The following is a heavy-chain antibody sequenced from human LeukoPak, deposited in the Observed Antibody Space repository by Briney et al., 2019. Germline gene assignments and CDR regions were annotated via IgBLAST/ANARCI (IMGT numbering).Heavy chain of an antibody. Sequence: SETLSLTCAVSGGSISGYFWSWSREPPGKGLEWVGYIYYTGSTIYNPSLRSRVTMSVEVSKTQFSLALTSVTAADTAVYYCARHDPVGHFLRGMDVWGQGTTVTVSS. V-gene: IGHV4-59*08. J-gene: IGHJ6*02. D-gene: IGHD2/OR15-2a*01. CDR3: ARHDPVGHFLRGMDV. CDR2: IYYTGST. CDR1: GGSISGYF.